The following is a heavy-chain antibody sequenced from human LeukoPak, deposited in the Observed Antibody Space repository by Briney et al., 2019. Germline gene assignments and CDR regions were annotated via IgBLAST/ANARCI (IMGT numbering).Heavy chain of an antibody. Sequence: GGSLRLSCAASGLTFSSYAMSWGRQAPGKGLEWVSAISGSSGHTYYADSVKGGFTISRDNSKNTLYLQMNSLRAEDTAVYYCAKVGFSEMEWLLYSDHWGQGTLVTVSS. CDR3: AKVGFSEMEWLLYSDH. CDR1: GLTFSSYA. J-gene: IGHJ4*02. V-gene: IGHV3-23*01. CDR2: ISGSSGHT. D-gene: IGHD3-3*01.